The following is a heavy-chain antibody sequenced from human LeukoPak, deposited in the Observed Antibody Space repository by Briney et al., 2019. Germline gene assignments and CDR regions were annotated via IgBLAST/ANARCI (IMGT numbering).Heavy chain of an antibody. J-gene: IGHJ3*02. V-gene: IGHV3-7*01. CDR1: GLTFSSYW. Sequence: GGSLRLSCAASGLTFSSYWMSWVRQAPGKGLEWVANIKQDGSEKYYVDSVKGRFTISRDNAKNSLYLQMNSLRAEDTAVYYCVCMTTVVNWAFDIWGQGTMVTVSS. CDR2: IKQDGSEK. CDR3: VCMTTVVNWAFDI. D-gene: IGHD4-23*01.